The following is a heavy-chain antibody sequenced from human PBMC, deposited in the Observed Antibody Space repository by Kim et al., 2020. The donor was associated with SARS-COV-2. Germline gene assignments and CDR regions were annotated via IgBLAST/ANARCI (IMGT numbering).Heavy chain of an antibody. CDR1: GGSFSGYY. CDR2: INHSGST. D-gene: IGHD3-22*01. Sequence: SETLSLTCAVYGGSFSGYYWSWIRQPPGKGLEWIGEINHSGSTNYNPSLKSRVTISVDTSKNQYSLKLSSWTAADTAVYYCARVGDSSGYFYWYFDLWGRGTLVTVSS. J-gene: IGHJ2*01. CDR3: ARVGDSSGYFYWYFDL. V-gene: IGHV4-34*01.